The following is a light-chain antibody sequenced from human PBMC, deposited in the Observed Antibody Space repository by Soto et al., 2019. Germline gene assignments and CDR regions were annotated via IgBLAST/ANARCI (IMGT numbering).Light chain of an antibody. V-gene: IGKV3D-7*01. CDR3: QQYDNWPQT. Sequence: VLTQSPGTLSLSPGEGVTLSCRASQSVASSYLAWYQQKPGRAPRLXFYSASTRATGIPARFSGTGSGTDFTLTVSSLQSEDFAVYYCQQYDNWPQTFGQGTKVDIK. J-gene: IGKJ1*01. CDR1: QSVASSY. CDR2: SAS.